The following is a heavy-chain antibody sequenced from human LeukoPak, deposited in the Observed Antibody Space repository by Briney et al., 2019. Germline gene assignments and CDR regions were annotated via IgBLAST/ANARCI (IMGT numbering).Heavy chain of an antibody. Sequence: GRSLRLSCAASGFTFSSYGMHWVRQAPGKGLEWVAVISYDGSNKYFADSVNGRFTISRDNSKNTLYLQMNSLRAEDTAVYYCAKDFLGSSRAFDIWGQGTMVTVSS. D-gene: IGHD2-2*01. CDR3: AKDFLGSSRAFDI. V-gene: IGHV3-30*18. J-gene: IGHJ3*02. CDR1: GFTFSSYG. CDR2: ISYDGSNK.